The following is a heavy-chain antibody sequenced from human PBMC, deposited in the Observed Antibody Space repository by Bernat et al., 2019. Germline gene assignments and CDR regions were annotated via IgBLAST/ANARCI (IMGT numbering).Heavy chain of an antibody. D-gene: IGHD5-24*01. Sequence: QVQLVESGGGVVQPGRSLRLSCAASGFTFSSYAMHWVRQAPGKGLEWVAVISYDGSNKYYADSVKGRFTISRDNSKNTLYLQMNSLRAEDTAVYYCARGHDGYNLHFDLWGRGTLVTVSS. CDR1: GFTFSSYA. CDR3: ARGHDGYNLHFDL. V-gene: IGHV3-30-3*01. J-gene: IGHJ2*01. CDR2: ISYDGSNK.